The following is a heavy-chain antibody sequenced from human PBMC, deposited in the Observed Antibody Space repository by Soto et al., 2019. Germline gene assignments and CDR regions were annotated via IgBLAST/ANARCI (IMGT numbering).Heavy chain of an antibody. CDR3: ARTLGYSGYGIAAAGPEYFQH. D-gene: IGHD5-12*01. J-gene: IGHJ1*01. CDR2: IFSNDEK. Sequence: SGPTLVNPTETLTLTCTVSGFSLSNARMGVSWIRQPPGKALEWLAHIFSNDEKSYSTSLKSRLTISKDTSKSQVVLTMTNMDPVDTATYYCARTLGYSGYGIAAAGPEYFQHWGQGTLVTVSS. V-gene: IGHV2-26*01. CDR1: GFSLSNARMG.